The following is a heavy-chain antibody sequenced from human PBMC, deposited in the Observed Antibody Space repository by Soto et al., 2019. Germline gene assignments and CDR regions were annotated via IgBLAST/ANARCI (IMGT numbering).Heavy chain of an antibody. CDR2: IIPIFGTA. Sequence: SVKVSCKASGGTFSSYAISWVRQAPGQGLEWMGGIIPIFGTANYAQKFQGRVTITADGSTSTAYMELSSLRSEDTAVYYCARDTRPAYGPIQYYYGMDVWGQGTTVTVSS. CDR3: ARDTRPAYGPIQYYYGMDV. D-gene: IGHD4-17*01. J-gene: IGHJ6*02. V-gene: IGHV1-69*13. CDR1: GGTFSSYA.